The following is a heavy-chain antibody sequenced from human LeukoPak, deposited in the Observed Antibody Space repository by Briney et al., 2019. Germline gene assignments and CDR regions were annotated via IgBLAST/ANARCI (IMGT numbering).Heavy chain of an antibody. J-gene: IGHJ4*02. CDR2: IKQDGSEK. D-gene: IGHD3-10*01. CDR3: ARWAYYYGSGRDY. V-gene: IGHV3-7*03. CDR1: GFTFSSYW. Sequence: KAGGSLRLSCAASGFTFSSYWMSWVRQAPGKGLEWVANIKQDGSEKYYVDSVKGRFTISRDNAKNSLYLQMNSLRAEDTAVYYCARWAYYYGSGRDYWGQGTLVTVSS.